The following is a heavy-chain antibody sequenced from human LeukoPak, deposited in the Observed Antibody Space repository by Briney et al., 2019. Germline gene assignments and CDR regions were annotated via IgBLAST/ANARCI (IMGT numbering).Heavy chain of an antibody. D-gene: IGHD3-22*01. CDR2: ISDSGGST. CDR3: AKAYYDSSGYYHFDY. Sequence: GGSLRLSCAASGFTFSSYAMTWVRQAPGKGLEWVSGISDSGGSTYYANSVKGRFTISRDNSKNTLYLQMNSLSAEDTAVYYCAKAYYDSSGYYHFDYWGQGTLVTVSS. J-gene: IGHJ4*02. V-gene: IGHV3-23*01. CDR1: GFTFSSYA.